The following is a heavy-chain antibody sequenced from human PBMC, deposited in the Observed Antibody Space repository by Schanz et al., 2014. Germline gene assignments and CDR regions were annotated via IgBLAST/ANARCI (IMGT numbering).Heavy chain of an antibody. CDR2: IYASGAT. CDR3: AKQIHYDILTVTRN. V-gene: IGHV3-66*01. CDR1: GFTFSDYY. J-gene: IGHJ4*02. D-gene: IGHD3-9*01. Sequence: VQLVESGGGLVKPGGSLRLSCAASGFTFSDYYMSWIRQAPGKGLEWVSTIYASGATYYADSVKRRFTISRDISKNTLHLQVTSLRAEDTAVYYCAKQIHYDILTVTRNWGQGTLXTVSS.